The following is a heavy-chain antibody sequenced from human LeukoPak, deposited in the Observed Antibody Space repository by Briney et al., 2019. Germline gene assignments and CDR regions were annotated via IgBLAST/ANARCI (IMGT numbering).Heavy chain of an antibody. V-gene: IGHV4-59*13. CDR2: IYYSGST. D-gene: IGHD5-24*01. CDR3: ARGMATIALDY. Sequence: SETLSLTCTVSGGPISSYYWSWIRKPPGKGLEWIGYIYYSGSTNYNPSLKSRVTISVDTSKNQFSLKLSSVTAADTAVYYCARGMATIALDYWGQGTLVTVSS. CDR1: GGPISSYY. J-gene: IGHJ4*02.